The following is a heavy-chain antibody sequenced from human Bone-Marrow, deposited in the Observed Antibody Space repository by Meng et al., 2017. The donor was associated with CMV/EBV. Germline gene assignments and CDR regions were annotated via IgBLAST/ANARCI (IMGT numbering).Heavy chain of an antibody. V-gene: IGHV3-30-3*01. CDR2: ISYDGSNK. J-gene: IGHJ5*02. CDR3: ARGRYSSSWLFWSWVGP. D-gene: IGHD6-13*01. Sequence: GESLKISCAASGFTFSSYAMHWVRQAPGKGLEWVAVISYDGSNKYYADSVKGRFTISRDNSKNTLYLQMNSLRAEDTAVYYCARGRYSSSWLFWSWVGPWGQGTLVTVSS. CDR1: GFTFSSYA.